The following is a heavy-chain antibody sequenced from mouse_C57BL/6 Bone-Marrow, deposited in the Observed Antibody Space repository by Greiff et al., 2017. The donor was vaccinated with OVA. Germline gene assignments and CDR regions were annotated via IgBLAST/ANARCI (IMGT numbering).Heavy chain of an antibody. V-gene: IGHV7-3*01. J-gene: IGHJ2*01. CDR3: ARYPDGYYVDY. CDR2: IRNKANGYTT. CDR1: GFTFTDYY. D-gene: IGHD2-3*01. Sequence: DVKLVESGGGLVQPGGSLSLSCAASGFTFTDYYMSWVRQPPGKALEWLGFIRNKANGYTTEYSASVKVRLTISRDNSQSILYLQMNALRAEDSATYYGARYPDGYYVDYWGQGTTLTVSS.